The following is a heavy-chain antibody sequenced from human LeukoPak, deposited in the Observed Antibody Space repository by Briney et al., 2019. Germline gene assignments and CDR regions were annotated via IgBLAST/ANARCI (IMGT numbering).Heavy chain of an antibody. CDR3: ASLFRDDVFDI. CDR2: VDPSDSYT. V-gene: IGHV5-10-1*01. J-gene: IGHJ3*02. D-gene: IGHD3-10*01. Sequence: GESLGISFKGSGYRFTSYWVSWVRQMPGEGLEWMGRVDPSDSYTNYSPSFQGHVSISADKSISTAYLQWRSLKASDTAMYYCASLFRDDVFDIWGQGTMVTVSS. CDR1: GYRFTSYW.